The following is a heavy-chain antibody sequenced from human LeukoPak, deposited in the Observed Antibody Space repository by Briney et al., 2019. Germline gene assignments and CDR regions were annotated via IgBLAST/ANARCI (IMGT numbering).Heavy chain of an antibody. CDR1: GGSISSSSYY. V-gene: IGHV4-39*01. CDR3: ARQYYDYVWGSYRYGDFDY. Sequence: SETLSLTCTVSGGSISSSSYYWGWIRQPPGKRLEWIGSIYYSGSTYYNPSLKSRVTISVDTSKNQFSLKLSSVTAADTAVYYCARQYYDYVWGSYRYGDFDYWGQGTLVTVSS. J-gene: IGHJ4*02. CDR2: IYYSGST. D-gene: IGHD3-16*02.